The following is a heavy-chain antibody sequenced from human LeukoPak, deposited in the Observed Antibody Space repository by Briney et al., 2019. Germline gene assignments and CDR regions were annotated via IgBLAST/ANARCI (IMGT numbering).Heavy chain of an antibody. D-gene: IGHD1-7*01. Sequence: PGGSLRLSCAASGFTFSSYAMSWVRQAPGKGLEWVGRLKSKTDGGTTDYAAPVKGRFTISRDDSKNTLYLQMNSLKTEDTAVYYCTTDIGTGTARELDYWGQGTLVTVSS. CDR1: GFTFSSYA. J-gene: IGHJ4*02. CDR2: LKSKTDGGTT. CDR3: TTDIGTGTARELDY. V-gene: IGHV3-15*01.